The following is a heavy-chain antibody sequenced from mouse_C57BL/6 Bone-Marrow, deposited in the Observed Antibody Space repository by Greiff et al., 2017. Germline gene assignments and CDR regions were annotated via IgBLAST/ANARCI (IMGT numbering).Heavy chain of an antibody. CDR2: IYPSDSET. Sequence: QDQLQQPGAELVRPGSSVKLSCKASGYTFTSYWMDWVKQRPGQGLEWIGNIYPSDSETHYNQKFKDKATLTVDKSSSTAYMQLSSLTSEDSAVYYCARGVGWYFDYWGQGTTLTVSS. CDR3: ARGVGWYFDY. CDR1: GYTFTSYW. D-gene: IGHD1-1*02. V-gene: IGHV1-61*01. J-gene: IGHJ2*01.